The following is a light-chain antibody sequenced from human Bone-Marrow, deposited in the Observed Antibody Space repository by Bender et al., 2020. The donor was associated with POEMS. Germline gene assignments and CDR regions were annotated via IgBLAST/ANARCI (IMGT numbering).Light chain of an antibody. Sequence: QSVLTQPPSASGTPGQSVIISCSGTDSNFGGNNVNWYQHLPGSAPRLVVYSNYQRPSGVPDRFSGSKSGTSASLAISGLQSEDEADYFCAAWDDSRVVFGGGTKLTVL. CDR3: AAWDDSRVV. CDR1: DSNFGGNN. V-gene: IGLV1-44*01. CDR2: SNY. J-gene: IGLJ2*01.